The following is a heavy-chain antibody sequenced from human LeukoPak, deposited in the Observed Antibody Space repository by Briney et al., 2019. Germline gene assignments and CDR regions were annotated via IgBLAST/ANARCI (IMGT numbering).Heavy chain of an antibody. D-gene: IGHD1-14*01. J-gene: IGHJ4*02. CDR2: ISSNGDST. CDR3: ATEIPGDRNPGSDY. Sequence: GESLRLSCAASGFTLSNYAMHWVRQAPAKGLEYVSAISSNGDSTYHADSVKGRFTISRDNSKNTLYLQMGSLRVEDTAIYYCATEIPGDRNPGSDYWGQGTLVTVSS. V-gene: IGHV3-64*02. CDR1: GFTLSNYA.